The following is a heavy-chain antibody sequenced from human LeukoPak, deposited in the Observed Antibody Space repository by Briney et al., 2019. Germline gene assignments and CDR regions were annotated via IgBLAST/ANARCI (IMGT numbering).Heavy chain of an antibody. V-gene: IGHV1-2*06. CDR2: INPNSGGT. CDR1: GYTFTGYY. Sequence: VASVKVSCKASGYTFTGYYMHWVRQAPGQGLEWMGRINPNSGGTNYAQKFQGRVTMTRDTSISTAYMELSRLRSDDTAVYYCARGRLVIMPSGPLIFDYWGQGTLVTASS. J-gene: IGHJ4*02. D-gene: IGHD3-9*01. CDR3: ARGRLVIMPSGPLIFDY.